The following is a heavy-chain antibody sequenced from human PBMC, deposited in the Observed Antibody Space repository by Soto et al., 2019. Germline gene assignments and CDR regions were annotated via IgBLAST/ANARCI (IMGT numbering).Heavy chain of an antibody. J-gene: IGHJ4*02. CDR3: AKKSNYYGSGNFDY. V-gene: IGHV1-8*01. CDR2: MNPNSGNT. D-gene: IGHD3-10*01. Sequence: ASVKVSCKASGYTFTSYDINWVRQATGQGLEWMGWMNPNSGNTGYAQKFQGRVTMTRNTSISTAYMELSSLRSEDTAVYYCAKKSNYYGSGNFDYWGQGTLVTVSS. CDR1: GYTFTSYD.